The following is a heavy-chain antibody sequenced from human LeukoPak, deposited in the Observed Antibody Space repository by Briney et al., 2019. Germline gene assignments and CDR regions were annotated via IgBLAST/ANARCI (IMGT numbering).Heavy chain of an antibody. V-gene: IGHV3-15*01. CDR1: GLTIRTVW. Sequence: GGSLRLSCAASGLTIRTVWMSWVRQAPGKGLEWVGRIKSTTDGGTTDYAAPVKGRFTISRDDSKSTQYLQMDSLRTEDTAVYYCTSGGGGTYSSDYWGQGTLVTVSS. CDR2: IKSTTDGGTT. J-gene: IGHJ4*02. D-gene: IGHD1-26*01. CDR3: TSGGGGTYSSDY.